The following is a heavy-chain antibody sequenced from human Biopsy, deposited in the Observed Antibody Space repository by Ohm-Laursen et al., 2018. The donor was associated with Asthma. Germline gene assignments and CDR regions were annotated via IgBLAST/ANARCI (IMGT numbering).Heavy chain of an antibody. D-gene: IGHD3-16*01. CDR2: IYYIGST. CDR3: ARRGGVRRYFDY. Sequence: TLSLTCTVSGGSISSGAYYWSWVRQPPGKGLEWIGYIYYIGSTYYNPSLKSRVAISLVTSKNQFSLKLSSVTAADTAVYFCARRGGVRRYFDYWGQGTLVTVSS. J-gene: IGHJ4*02. V-gene: IGHV4-30-4*01. CDR1: GGSISSGAYY.